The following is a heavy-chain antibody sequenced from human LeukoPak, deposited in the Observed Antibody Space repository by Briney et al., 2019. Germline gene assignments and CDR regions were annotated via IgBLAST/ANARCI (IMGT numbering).Heavy chain of an antibody. CDR2: INPNSGVT. D-gene: IGHD2-15*01. CDR3: ARGVVACPN. Sequence: ASVKVSCKASGYTFSGYYVHWVRQAPGQGLEWMGWINPNSGVTNYAQKFQGRVTMTRDTSVNTAYIEMSRLTSDDTAVYFCARGVVACPNWGQGTLVTVSS. CDR1: GYTFSGYY. J-gene: IGHJ4*02. V-gene: IGHV1-2*02.